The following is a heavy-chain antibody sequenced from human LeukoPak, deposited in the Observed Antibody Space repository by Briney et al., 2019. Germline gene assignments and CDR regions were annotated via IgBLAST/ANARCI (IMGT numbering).Heavy chain of an antibody. CDR3: ARGGSAYARDY. D-gene: IGHD2-2*01. V-gene: IGHV5-51*01. Sequence: GESLKISCKGSGYSFTNYWIGWVRQMPGKGLEWMGIIYPGDSETRYSPSFQGQVTMSTDKSISTAYLQWSSLKASDTAMYFCARGGSAYARDYWGQGTLVTVSS. CDR2: IYPGDSET. CDR1: GYSFTNYW. J-gene: IGHJ4*02.